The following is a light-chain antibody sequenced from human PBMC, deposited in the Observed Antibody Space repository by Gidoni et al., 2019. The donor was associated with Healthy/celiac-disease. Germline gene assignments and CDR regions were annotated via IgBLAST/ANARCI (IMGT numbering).Light chain of an antibody. CDR2: WAS. V-gene: IGKV4-1*01. CDR1: QSVLYSSNNKNY. Sequence: DLVMTQSPDSLAVSLGERATINCKSSQSVLYSSNNKNYLAWYQQKPGQPPKLLIYWASTRESGVPDRFSGSGSGTDFTLTISSLQAEDGAVYYCQQYYSTPPWTFGQGTKVEIK. J-gene: IGKJ1*01. CDR3: QQYYSTPPWT.